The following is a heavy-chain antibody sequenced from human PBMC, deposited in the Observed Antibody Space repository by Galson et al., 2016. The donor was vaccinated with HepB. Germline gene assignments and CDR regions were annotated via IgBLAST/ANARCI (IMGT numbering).Heavy chain of an antibody. D-gene: IGHD3-16*02. CDR2: LSGRGAHT. CDR1: GFTFSRYA. CDR3: AKDYVGGSYLLTQFDY. J-gene: IGHJ4*02. V-gene: IGHV3-23*01. Sequence: SLRLSCAASGFTFSRYAMTWVRQAPGKGLEWVSGLSGRGAHTYYADSVKGRFTISRDNSKNTLYLQMNSLRVEDTAVYYCAKDYVGGSYLLTQFDYWGQGTLVTVSS.